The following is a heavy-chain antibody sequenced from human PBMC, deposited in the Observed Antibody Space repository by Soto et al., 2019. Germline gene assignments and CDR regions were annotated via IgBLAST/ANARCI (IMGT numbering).Heavy chain of an antibody. CDR2: INAGNGNT. CDR3: ARAVAVPADFDY. J-gene: IGHJ4*02. CDR1: GYTFNGYA. V-gene: IGHV1-3*05. Sequence: QVQLVQSGAEEKKPGASVKVSCKASGYTFNGYAMHWVRQAPGQRLEWMGWINAGNGNTKYSQKFQGRVTITRDTSESTAYMELSSLRSEDTAVYYCARAVAVPADFDYWGQGTLVTVSS. D-gene: IGHD6-19*01.